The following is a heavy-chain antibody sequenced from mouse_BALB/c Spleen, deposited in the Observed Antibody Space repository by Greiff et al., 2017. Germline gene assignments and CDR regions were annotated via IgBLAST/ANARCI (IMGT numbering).Heavy chain of an antibody. J-gene: IGHJ3*01. V-gene: IGHV3-6*02. Sequence: EVQLQQSGPGLVKPSQSLSLTCSVTGYSITSGYYWNWIRQFPGNKLEWMGYISYDGSNNYNPSLKNRISITRDTSKNQFFLKLNSVTTEDTATFYCAREGYAYWGQGTRVTVAA. CDR3: AREGYAY. CDR2: ISYDGSN. CDR1: GYSITSGYY.